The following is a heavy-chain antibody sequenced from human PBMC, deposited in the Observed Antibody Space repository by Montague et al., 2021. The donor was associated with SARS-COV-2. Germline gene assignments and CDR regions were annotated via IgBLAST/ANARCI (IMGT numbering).Heavy chain of an antibody. Sequence: SETLSLTCIVSGDSISNSYYCWVWIREPPGKGRKWIRTICDSGSFYYNPTLKIRLSIALDTSRNQFSLRFASVTAADTAVYYCAGHFREIRWAWGNYRNPHWGQGTMVTVSS. CDR2: ICDSGSF. V-gene: IGHV4-39*01. CDR1: GDSISNSYYC. J-gene: IGHJ4*02. D-gene: IGHD4-11*01. CDR3: AGHFREIRWAWGNYRNPH.